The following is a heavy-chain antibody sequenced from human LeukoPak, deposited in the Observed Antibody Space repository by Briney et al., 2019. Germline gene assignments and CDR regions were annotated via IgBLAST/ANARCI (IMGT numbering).Heavy chain of an antibody. J-gene: IGHJ4*02. V-gene: IGHV3-7*01. CDR1: GFTFSTYW. D-gene: IGHD4-23*01. Sequence: GESLRLSCAASGFTFSTYWMNWGRQAPGKGLEWVANIKQDGSEKYYADSVKGRFTISRDNAKNSLFLQMNSLRAEDTAVYYCARGGWDYGSNSGGDQWGQGTLVIVSS. CDR3: ARGGWDYGSNSGGDQ. CDR2: IKQDGSEK.